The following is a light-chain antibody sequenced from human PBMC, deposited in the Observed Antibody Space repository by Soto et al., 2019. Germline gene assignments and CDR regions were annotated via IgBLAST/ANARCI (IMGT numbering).Light chain of an antibody. CDR2: KTS. Sequence: DIQLTQSPSTLSAFVGDRVTLTCRASQSINDWVAWYQQKPGKAPKLLIYKTSTLESGVSSRFSGSGSGTEFMLTISSLRPDDFATYYCQHYGAFGQGTKVEIK. J-gene: IGKJ1*01. CDR3: QHYGA. V-gene: IGKV1-5*03. CDR1: QSINDW.